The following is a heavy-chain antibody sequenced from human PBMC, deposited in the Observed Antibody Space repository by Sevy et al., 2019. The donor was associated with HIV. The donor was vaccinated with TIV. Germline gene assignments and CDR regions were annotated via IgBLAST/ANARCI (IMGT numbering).Heavy chain of an antibody. CDR2: ISSSGSTI. J-gene: IGHJ4*02. D-gene: IGHD3-22*01. Sequence: GGSLRLSCAASGFTFSDYYMSWIRQAPGKGLEWVSYISSSGSTIYYADSVKGRFTISRDNAKNSLYLQMNSLRAEDTAVYYCARDRLNYDSMSPKIPYTDYWGQGTLVTVSS. CDR3: ARDRLNYDSMSPKIPYTDY. CDR1: GFTFSDYY. V-gene: IGHV3-11*01.